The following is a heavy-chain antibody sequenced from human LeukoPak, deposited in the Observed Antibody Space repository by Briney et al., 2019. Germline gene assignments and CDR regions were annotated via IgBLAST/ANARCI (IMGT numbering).Heavy chain of an antibody. D-gene: IGHD3-3*01. J-gene: IGHJ6*02. CDR3: ARLYDFWSGKYYYGMDV. CDR1: GYTFTGYY. CDR2: IIPILGIA. Sequence: ASVKVSCKASGYTFTGYYMHWVRQAPGQGLEWMGRIIPILGIANYAQKFQGRVTITADKSTSTAYMELSSLRSEDTAVYYCARLYDFWSGKYYYGMDVWGQGTTVTVSS. V-gene: IGHV1-69*02.